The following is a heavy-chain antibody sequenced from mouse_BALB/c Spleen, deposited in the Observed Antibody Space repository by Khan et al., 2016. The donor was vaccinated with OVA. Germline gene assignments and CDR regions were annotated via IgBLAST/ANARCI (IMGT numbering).Heavy chain of an antibody. D-gene: IGHD2-14*01. CDR3: ARTRVRRGYFDV. J-gene: IGHJ1*01. CDR1: GFTFSSYA. CDR2: ISSGGNYT. Sequence: EVELVESGGGLVKPGGSLKLSCAASGFTFSSYAMSWVRQTPEKRLEWVATISSGGNYTYYPDSVKGRFTISRDNAKNNLYLQMSSLRSEDTAMYYCARTRVRRGYFDVWGAGTTVTVSS. V-gene: IGHV5-9-3*01.